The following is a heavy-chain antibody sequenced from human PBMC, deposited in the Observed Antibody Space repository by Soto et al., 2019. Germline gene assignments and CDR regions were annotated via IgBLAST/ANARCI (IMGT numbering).Heavy chain of an antibody. Sequence: PGGSLRLSCAASGFSFSSYAMSWVRQAPGKGLEWVSAISGSGGSTYYADSVKGRFTIPRDNSKNTLYLQMNSLRAEDTAVYYCAKALYSSSWYAHVPRDYWGQGTLVTVSS. CDR1: GFSFSSYA. CDR3: AKALYSSSWYAHVPRDY. D-gene: IGHD6-13*01. V-gene: IGHV3-23*01. CDR2: ISGSGGST. J-gene: IGHJ4*01.